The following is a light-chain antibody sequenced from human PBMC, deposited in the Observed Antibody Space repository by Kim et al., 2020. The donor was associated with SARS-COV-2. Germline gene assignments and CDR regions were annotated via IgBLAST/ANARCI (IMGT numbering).Light chain of an antibody. J-gene: IGLJ3*02. CDR3: QTWDTGIGV. CDR1: SGHSSYA. V-gene: IGLV4-69*01. Sequence: ASAKLTCTLSSGHSSYAIAWHQQQPEKGPRYLMKLNSDGSHRKGDGIPDRFSGSSSGAERYLTISSLQSEDEADYYCQTWDTGIGVFGGGTQLTVL. CDR2: LNSDGSH.